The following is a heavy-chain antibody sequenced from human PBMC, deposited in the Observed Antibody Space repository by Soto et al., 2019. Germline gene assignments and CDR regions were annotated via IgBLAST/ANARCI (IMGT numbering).Heavy chain of an antibody. V-gene: IGHV1-3*01. CDR3: ARAVSVPGDFDY. CDR1: GYTFTGYA. J-gene: IGHJ4*02. CDR2: INAGNGNT. Sequence: ASVKVSCKASGYTFTGYAMHWVRQAPGQRLEWMGWINAGNGNTKYSQKFQGTVTITRDTSASTAYMELSSLRSEDTAVYYCARAVSVPGDFDYWGQVTLVTVSS. D-gene: IGHD6-19*01.